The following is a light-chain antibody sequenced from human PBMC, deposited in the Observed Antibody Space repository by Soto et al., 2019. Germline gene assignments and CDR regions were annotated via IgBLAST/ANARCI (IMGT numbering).Light chain of an antibody. CDR1: QSVSSN. CDR3: QQYNNWPWT. J-gene: IGKJ1*01. CDR2: DAS. V-gene: IGKV3-15*01. Sequence: EIVMTQSPATLSVSPGARATLSCRASQSVSSNLAWYQQKPGQAPRLLIYDASSRATGVTARFGGSGSGTEFTLTISSLQSEDFAVYYCQQYNNWPWTFGQGTKVDIK.